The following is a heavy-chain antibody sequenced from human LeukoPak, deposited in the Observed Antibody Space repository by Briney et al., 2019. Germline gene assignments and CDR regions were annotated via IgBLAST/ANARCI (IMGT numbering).Heavy chain of an antibody. V-gene: IGHV4-61*02. D-gene: IGHD3-22*01. CDR3: ARATMIVVIDAFDI. Sequence: KASETLSPTCTVSGGSIRSGSYYWSWIRQPAGKGLEWIGRFYTSGSTNYNPSLKSRVTISVDTSKNQFSLKLSSVTAADTAVYYCARATMIVVIDAFDIWGQGTMVTVSS. CDR2: FYTSGST. CDR1: GGSIRSGSYY. J-gene: IGHJ3*02.